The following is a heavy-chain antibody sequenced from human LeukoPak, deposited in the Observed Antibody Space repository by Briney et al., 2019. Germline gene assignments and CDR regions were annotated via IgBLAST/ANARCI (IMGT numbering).Heavy chain of an antibody. V-gene: IGHV3-33*01. CDR3: ATESGYCSSTSCYKFDY. Sequence: GGSLRLSCAASGFTFSSHGMHWVRQAPGKGLEWVAVIWYDGSNKYYADSVKGRFTISRDNSKNTLYLQMNSLRAEDTAVYYCATESGYCSSTSCYKFDYWGQGTLVTVSS. CDR1: GFTFSSHG. J-gene: IGHJ4*02. CDR2: IWYDGSNK. D-gene: IGHD2-2*02.